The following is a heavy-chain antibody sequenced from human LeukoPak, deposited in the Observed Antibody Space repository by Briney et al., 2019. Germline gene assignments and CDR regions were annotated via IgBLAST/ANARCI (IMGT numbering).Heavy chain of an antibody. CDR2: ISSSGSTI. Sequence: PGGSLRPSCAASGFTFSSYEMNWVRQAPGKGLEWVSYISSSGSTIYYADSVKGRFTISRDNSKNTMYLQMNSLRAEDTAVYYCAKRIQSAMAMGYWGQGTLVTVSS. J-gene: IGHJ4*02. D-gene: IGHD5-18*01. CDR3: AKRIQSAMAMGY. V-gene: IGHV3-48*03. CDR1: GFTFSSYE.